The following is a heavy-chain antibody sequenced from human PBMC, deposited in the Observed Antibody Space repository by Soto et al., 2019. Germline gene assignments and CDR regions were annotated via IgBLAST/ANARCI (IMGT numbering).Heavy chain of an antibody. D-gene: IGHD5-12*01. Sequence: QVQVVESGGGVVQPGRSLRLSCAASGITFSSYAMHWVRQAPGKGLEWVAGISYDGSTIYYVDSVKGRFTVSRDNSKNTLYLHMNSLRREDTSVYSCAKGPWHLAHGHYFDYWGQGTLVTVSS. CDR3: AKGPWHLAHGHYFDY. J-gene: IGHJ4*02. CDR1: GITFSSYA. CDR2: ISYDGSTI. V-gene: IGHV3-30*18.